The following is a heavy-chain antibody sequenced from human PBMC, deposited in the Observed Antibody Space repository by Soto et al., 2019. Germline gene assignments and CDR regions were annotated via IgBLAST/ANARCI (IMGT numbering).Heavy chain of an antibody. CDR1: GFPFSGYN. CDR3: AKPRGYYDSSGYPTPDY. D-gene: IGHD3-22*01. V-gene: IGHV3-48*01. Sequence: EVQLVESGGGLVQPGGSLRLSCAASGFPFSGYNMNWVGQAPGKGLEWVSYISSSSGTIYYADSVKGRFTISRDNAKNSLYLQMNSLRAEDTAVYYCAKPRGYYDSSGYPTPDYWGQGTLVTVSS. CDR2: ISSSSGTI. J-gene: IGHJ4*02.